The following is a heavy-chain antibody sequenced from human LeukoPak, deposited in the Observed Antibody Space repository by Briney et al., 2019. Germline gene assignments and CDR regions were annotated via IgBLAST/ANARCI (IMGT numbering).Heavy chain of an antibody. V-gene: IGHV3-9*01. CDR2: ISWKSDRI. Sequence: PGRSLRLSCVASGFILGDYAMHWVRQTPEKGLEWVSGISWKSDRIVYADSVKGRFTISRDNAKKTLYLQMNNLRPDDTALYYCAKVGLWGQGTLVTVSS. J-gene: IGHJ4*02. CDR1: GFILGDYA. CDR3: AKVGL.